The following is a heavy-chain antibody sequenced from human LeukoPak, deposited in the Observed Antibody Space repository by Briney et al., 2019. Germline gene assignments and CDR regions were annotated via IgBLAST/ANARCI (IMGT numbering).Heavy chain of an antibody. D-gene: IGHD6-13*01. J-gene: IGHJ4*02. Sequence: GGSLRLSCAASGFTFNIYALHWVRQAPGKGLEWVAIISYDGINKYYADSVKGRFTISRDNSKNTLYLQMNSLRAEDTAIYYCARDCPYSSSWCGYFDYWGQGTLVTVSS. CDR1: GFTFNIYA. CDR3: ARDCPYSSSWCGYFDY. V-gene: IGHV3-30-3*01. CDR2: ISYDGINK.